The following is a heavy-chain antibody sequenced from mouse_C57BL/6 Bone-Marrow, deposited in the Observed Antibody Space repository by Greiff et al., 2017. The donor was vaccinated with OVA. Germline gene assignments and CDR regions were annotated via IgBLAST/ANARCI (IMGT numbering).Heavy chain of an antibody. D-gene: IGHD1-1*01. Sequence: QVQLKQPGAELVKPGASVKLSCKASGFTFTSYWMHWVKQRPGQGLEWIGMIHPNSGSTNYNEKFKSKATLTVDKSSSTAYMQLSSLTSEDSAVYYCARGGTFITTVEGFAYWGQGTLVTVSA. CDR2: IHPNSGST. CDR1: GFTFTSYW. V-gene: IGHV1-64*01. CDR3: ARGGTFITTVEGFAY. J-gene: IGHJ3*01.